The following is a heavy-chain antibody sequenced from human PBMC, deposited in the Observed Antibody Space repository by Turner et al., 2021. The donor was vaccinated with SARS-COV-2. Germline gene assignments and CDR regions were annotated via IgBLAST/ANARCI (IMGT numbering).Heavy chain of an antibody. Sequence: EVQLVESGGGLVQPGGSLRLSCAGSGITVSSNYMSWVRQAPGKGLEWDSVIYSGGSTYYADSVKGRFTISRHNSKNTLYLQMNSLRAEDTAVYYCARDLNYYGMDVWGQGTTVTVSS. D-gene: IGHD3-9*01. CDR1: GITVSSNY. CDR2: IYSGGST. J-gene: IGHJ6*02. CDR3: ARDLNYYGMDV. V-gene: IGHV3-53*04.